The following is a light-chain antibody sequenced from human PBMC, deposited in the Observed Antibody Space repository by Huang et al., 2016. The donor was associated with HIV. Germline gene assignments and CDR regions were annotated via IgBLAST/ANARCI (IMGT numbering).Light chain of an antibody. V-gene: IGKV1-NL1*01. CDR3: HQYNNWLLS. J-gene: IGKJ4*01. CDR2: AAS. Sequence: DIQMTQSPSSLSASVGDRVTITCRASQDIRNSLAWYQQKPGKGPKLLLYAASKLESGVPSRFSGGGSGTGYTLTISSLQSEDFALYYCHQYNNWLLSFGGGTRVDI. CDR1: QDIRNS.